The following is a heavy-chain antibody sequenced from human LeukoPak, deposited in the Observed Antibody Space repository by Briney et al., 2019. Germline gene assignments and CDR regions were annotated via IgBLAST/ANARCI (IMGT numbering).Heavy chain of an antibody. D-gene: IGHD2-2*01. CDR2: IIPIFGTA. CDR3: ASNDIVVVPAAPAKPFDY. V-gene: IGHV1-69*01. Sequence: VKVSCKASGGTFSSYAISWVRQAPGQGLEWMGGIIPIFGTANYAQKFQGRVTITADESTSTAYMELSSLRSEDTAVYYCASNDIVVVPAAPAKPFDYWGQGTLVTASS. CDR1: GGTFSSYA. J-gene: IGHJ4*02.